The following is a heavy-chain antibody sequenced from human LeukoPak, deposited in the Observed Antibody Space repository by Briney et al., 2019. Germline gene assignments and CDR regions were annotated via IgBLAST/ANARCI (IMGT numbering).Heavy chain of an antibody. CDR3: TAGAAAGTGDY. D-gene: IGHD6-13*01. J-gene: IGHJ4*02. CDR2: ILYSGST. V-gene: IGHV4-39*01. Sequence: SETLSLTCTVSGASISSTSYYWGWIRQPPGKGLEWIGSILYSGSTYYNPSLKSRVSISIDTSKNQFSLKLSSVTAADTAVYYCTAGAAAGTGDYWGQGTLVTVSS. CDR1: GASISSTSYY.